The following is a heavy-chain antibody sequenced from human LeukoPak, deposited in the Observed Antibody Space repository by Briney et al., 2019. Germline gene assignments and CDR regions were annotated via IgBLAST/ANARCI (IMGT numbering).Heavy chain of an antibody. Sequence: PSETLSLTCTVSGGTISSYCWSWIRQPPGKGLEWIGYIYYSGSTNYNPSLKSRVTISVDTSKNQFSLKLSSVTAADTAVYYCAKTGYYYDSSGYYNWFDPWGQGTLVTVSS. CDR1: GGTISSYC. CDR3: AKTGYYYDSSGYYNWFDP. CDR2: IYYSGST. V-gene: IGHV4-59*01. D-gene: IGHD3-22*01. J-gene: IGHJ5*02.